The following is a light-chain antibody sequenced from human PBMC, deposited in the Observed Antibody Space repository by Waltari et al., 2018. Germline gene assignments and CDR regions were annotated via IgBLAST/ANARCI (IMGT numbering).Light chain of an antibody. CDR1: RSNIGSNS. J-gene: IGLJ7*01. Sequence: QSVLTQPPSASEAARKSVTISCSGSRSNIGSNSVSWYQQLPETAPKLLIYYDIRLASGVSERCSGSKSGTSASLAISGLQREDEAHYFCAAWGDRLSGPIVGGGTRLTVL. V-gene: IGLV1-36*01. CDR2: YDI. CDR3: AAWGDRLSGPI.